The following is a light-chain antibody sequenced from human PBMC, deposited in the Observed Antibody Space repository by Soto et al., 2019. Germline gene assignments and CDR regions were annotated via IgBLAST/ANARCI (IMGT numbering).Light chain of an antibody. CDR1: SSNIGGYNY. Sequence: QSALTQPRSVSGSPGQSVTISCTGTSSNIGGYNYVSWYQQHPGKDPKLMIYDVSERPSGVPDRFSGSKSGNTASLTISGLQAEDEADYYCCSYAGSDIYLFGTGTKLTVL. CDR2: DVS. J-gene: IGLJ1*01. CDR3: CSYAGSDIYL. V-gene: IGLV2-11*01.